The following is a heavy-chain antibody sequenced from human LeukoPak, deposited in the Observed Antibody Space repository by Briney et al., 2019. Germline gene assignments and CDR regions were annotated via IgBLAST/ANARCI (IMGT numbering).Heavy chain of an antibody. V-gene: IGHV4-4*07. Sequence: GSLRLSCAASGFTFSSYGLSWIRQPAGKGLEWIGRIYTSGSTNYNPSLKSRVTISVDTSKNHFSLKLSSVTAADTAVYYCARGRKQLVRESVYWGQGTLVTVSS. CDR2: IYTSGST. J-gene: IGHJ4*02. CDR1: GFTFSSYG. CDR3: ARGRKQLVRESVY. D-gene: IGHD6-13*01.